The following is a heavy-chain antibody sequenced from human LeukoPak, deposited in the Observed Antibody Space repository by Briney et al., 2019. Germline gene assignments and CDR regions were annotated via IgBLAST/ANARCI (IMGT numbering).Heavy chain of an antibody. J-gene: IGHJ6*03. Sequence: ASVKVSCKASGYTFTGYYMHWVRQAPGQGLEWMGWINPNSGGTNYAQKFQGRVTMTRDTSISTAYMGLSRMRSDETAVYYCAREDYDFWSGSSGHYMDVWGKGTTVTVSS. V-gene: IGHV1-2*02. D-gene: IGHD3-3*01. CDR3: AREDYDFWSGSSGHYMDV. CDR2: INPNSGGT. CDR1: GYTFTGYY.